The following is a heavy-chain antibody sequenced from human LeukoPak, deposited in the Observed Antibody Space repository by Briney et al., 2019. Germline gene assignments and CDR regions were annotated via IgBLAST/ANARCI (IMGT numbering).Heavy chain of an antibody. J-gene: IGHJ4*02. Sequence: GGSLRLSCAASGFTFSSYAMHWVRQAPGKGLEWVAVISYDGSNKYYADSVKGRFTISRDNSKNTLYLQMNSLRAEDTAVYYCARDGPLRYFDWLFSFDYWGQGTLVTVSS. V-gene: IGHV3-30-3*01. CDR3: ARDGPLRYFDWLFSFDY. D-gene: IGHD3-9*01. CDR1: GFTFSSYA. CDR2: ISYDGSNK.